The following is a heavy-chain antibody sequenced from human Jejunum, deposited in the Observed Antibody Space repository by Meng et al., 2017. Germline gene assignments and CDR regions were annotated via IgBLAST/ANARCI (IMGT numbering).Heavy chain of an antibody. Sequence: GELQNSCNECAEYITPSYLICGVRQMPGRRLEMMGIIAPDASRTIYSPHFEGQVTISVDKYISTSCLQWSRLEASDTAIYYCARHSRRGCSAGRCNTSFYYYGLEVWGQGTRVTVS. J-gene: IGHJ6*02. V-gene: IGHV5-51*01. CDR1: EYITPSYL. CDR2: IAPDASRT. CDR3: ARHSRRGCSAGRCNTSFYYYGLEV. D-gene: IGHD6-19*01.